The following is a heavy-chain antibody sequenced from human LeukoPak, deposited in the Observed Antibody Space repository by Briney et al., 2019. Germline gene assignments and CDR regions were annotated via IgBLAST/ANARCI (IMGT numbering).Heavy chain of an antibody. CDR3: ARGVTYLGDFDY. CDR2: ISGSAGAT. D-gene: IGHD3-10*01. J-gene: IGHJ4*02. V-gene: IGHV3-23*01. Sequence: GGSLRLSCTASGFTFSTYAMSWVRQAPGKGLEWVSTISGSAGATYSADSVRGRFTISRDHSKHTLSLQMNSLRAEDTAVYSCARGVTYLGDFDYWGQGTLVTVSS. CDR1: GFTFSTYA.